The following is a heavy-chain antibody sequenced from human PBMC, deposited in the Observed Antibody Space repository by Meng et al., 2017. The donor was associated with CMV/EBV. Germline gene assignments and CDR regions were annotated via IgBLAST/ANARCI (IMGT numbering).Heavy chain of an antibody. V-gene: IGHV4-34*01. CDR3: ARRVGRVVPAAIHWFDP. Sequence: GSFSGYYWDWIRPPPGEGLGWIGEINHNGSTNYNPSLKGRVTISVDTSKNQFSLKLSSVTAADTAVYYCARRVGRVVPAAIHWFDPWGQGTLVTVSS. CDR1: GSFSGYY. J-gene: IGHJ5*02. CDR2: INHNGST. D-gene: IGHD2-2*01.